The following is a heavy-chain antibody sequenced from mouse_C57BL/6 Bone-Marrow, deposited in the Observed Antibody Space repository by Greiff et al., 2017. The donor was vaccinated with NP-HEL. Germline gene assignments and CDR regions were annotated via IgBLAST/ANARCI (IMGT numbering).Heavy chain of an antibody. V-gene: IGHV5-12*01. J-gene: IGHJ2*01. Sequence: EVQGVESGGGLVQPGGSLKLSCAASGFTFSDYYMYWVRQTPEKRLEWVAYISNGGGSTYYPDTVKGRFTISRDNAKNTLYLQMSRLKSEDTAMYYCARQGLPLDYWGQGTTLTVSS. CDR3: ARQGLPLDY. CDR1: GFTFSDYY. CDR2: ISNGGGST. D-gene: IGHD2-2*01.